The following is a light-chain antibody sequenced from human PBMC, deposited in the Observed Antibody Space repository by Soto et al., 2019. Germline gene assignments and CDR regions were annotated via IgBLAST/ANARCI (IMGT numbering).Light chain of an antibody. CDR2: LGS. J-gene: IGKJ2*01. CDR1: QSRLHSNGRTF. Sequence: DIVVTTSPLSLPVTPGEPASISCRSGQSRLHSNGRTFLALYLQKPGQSPQILIYLGSNRAFGVPERFSGSVSGRDFTLHISRVEAEDVGVYYCMQALQTPYTFGQGTKLEI. V-gene: IGKV2-28*01. CDR3: MQALQTPYT.